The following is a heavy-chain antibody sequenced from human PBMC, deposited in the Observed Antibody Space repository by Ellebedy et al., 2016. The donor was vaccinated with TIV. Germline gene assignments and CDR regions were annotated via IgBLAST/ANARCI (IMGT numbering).Heavy chain of an antibody. D-gene: IGHD5-24*01. CDR3: ARERSHTYYFDH. Sequence: ASVKVSXXASGYTFTSYYIHWVRQAPGQGLEYMGMIKIGEDIIPYPQKFQGRVTMTSDTSTTTVYMELSSLRFEDTAVYYCARERSHTYYFDHWGQGSLVTVSS. CDR2: IKIGEDII. J-gene: IGHJ4*02. CDR1: GYTFTSYY. V-gene: IGHV1-46*01.